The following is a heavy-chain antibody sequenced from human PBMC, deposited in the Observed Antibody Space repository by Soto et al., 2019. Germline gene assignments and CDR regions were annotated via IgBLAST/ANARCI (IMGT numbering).Heavy chain of an antibody. Sequence: QVQLQESGPGLVKPSETMSLTCSVSGGSITSHYCSWFRQPPGKGLEWIGYIHHSGSTSYNPSLKRRVTPSVATYKRQCSLKVSSVTAADTALYYCARQGFGQLHGLVDVWGPGTTVTVSS. CDR3: ARQGFGQLHGLVDV. V-gene: IGHV4-59*08. CDR2: IHHSGST. CDR1: GGSITSHY. D-gene: IGHD3-10*01. J-gene: IGHJ6*02.